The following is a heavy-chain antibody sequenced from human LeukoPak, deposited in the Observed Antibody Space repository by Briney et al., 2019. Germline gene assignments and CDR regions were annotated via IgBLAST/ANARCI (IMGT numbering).Heavy chain of an antibody. CDR2: IYYSGNT. D-gene: IGHD6-6*01. CDR3: AGAREFSSSSGRAYYFDY. J-gene: IGHJ4*02. Sequence: SETLSLTCTVFGGSISSYFWIWIRQPPGKGLEWIGYIYYSGNTNSNPSLKSRVTISLDTSKNQFSLKLSSVTAADTAVYYCAGAREFSSSSGRAYYFDYWGQGTLVTVSS. CDR1: GGSISSYF. V-gene: IGHV4-59*01.